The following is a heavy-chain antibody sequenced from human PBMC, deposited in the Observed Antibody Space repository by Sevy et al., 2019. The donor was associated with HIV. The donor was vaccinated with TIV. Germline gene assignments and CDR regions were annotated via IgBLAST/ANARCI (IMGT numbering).Heavy chain of an antibody. D-gene: IGHD3-9*01. V-gene: IGHV4-34*01. CDR2: INHSGST. J-gene: IGHJ4*02. CDR1: GGSFCGYY. Sequence: SETLSLTCAVYGGSFCGYYWSWIRQPPGKGLEWIGEINHSGSTNYNPSLKSRVTISVDTSKNQFSLKLSSVTAADTAVYYCARAGVLRYFDWLSHFDYWGQGTLVTVSS. CDR3: ARAGVLRYFDWLSHFDY.